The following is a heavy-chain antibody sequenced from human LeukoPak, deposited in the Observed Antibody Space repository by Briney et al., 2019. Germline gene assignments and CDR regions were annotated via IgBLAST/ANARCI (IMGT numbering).Heavy chain of an antibody. CDR3: ARYIVVVPAALDWFDP. Sequence: ASVKVSCKASGYTFTGYCMHWVRQAPGQGLEWMGWINPNSGGTNYAQKFQGRVTMTRDTSISTAYMELSRLRSDDTAVYYCARYIVVVPAALDWFDPWGQGTLVTVSS. D-gene: IGHD2-2*01. V-gene: IGHV1-2*02. CDR2: INPNSGGT. CDR1: GYTFTGYC. J-gene: IGHJ5*02.